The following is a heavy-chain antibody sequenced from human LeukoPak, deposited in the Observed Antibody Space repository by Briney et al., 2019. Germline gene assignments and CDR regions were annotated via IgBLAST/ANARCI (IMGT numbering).Heavy chain of an antibody. CDR2: MNPNSGNT. D-gene: IGHD2-21*02. CDR1: GYTFTSYD. Sequence: ASVKVSCKASGYTFTSYDINWVRQATGQGLEWMGWMNPNSGNTGYAQKFQGRVTMTRNTSISTAYMELSSLRSEDTAVYYCARARRDYCGGDCYSYYFDYWGQGTLVTVSS. J-gene: IGHJ4*02. CDR3: ARARRDYCGGDCYSYYFDY. V-gene: IGHV1-8*01.